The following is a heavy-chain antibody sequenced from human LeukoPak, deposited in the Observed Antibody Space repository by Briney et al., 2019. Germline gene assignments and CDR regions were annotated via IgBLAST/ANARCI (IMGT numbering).Heavy chain of an antibody. J-gene: IGHJ3*02. CDR1: GGSISSGGYY. Sequence: SQTLSLTCTVSGGSISSGGYYWSWIRQHPGKGLEWIGYIYYRGSTYYNPSLKSRVTISVDTSKNQFSLKLSSVTAADTAVYYCARDSADCSGGSCYNIRGAFDIWGQGTMVTVSS. CDR2: IYYRGST. V-gene: IGHV4-31*03. CDR3: ARDSADCSGGSCYNIRGAFDI. D-gene: IGHD2-15*01.